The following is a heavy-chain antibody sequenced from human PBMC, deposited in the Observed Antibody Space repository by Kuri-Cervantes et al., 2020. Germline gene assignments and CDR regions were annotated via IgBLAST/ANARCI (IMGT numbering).Heavy chain of an antibody. D-gene: IGHD3-22*01. CDR1: GGAISSGGYS. CDR2: IYYSGST. CDR3: ARDDAYYDSSGYPHDAFDI. J-gene: IGHJ3*02. Sequence: LRLSCAVSGGAISSGGYSWSWIRQHPGKGLEWCGYIYYSGSTYYNPSLKSRVTISVDTSKNQFSLKLSSVTAADTVVYYCARDDAYYDSSGYPHDAFDIWGQGTMVTVSS. V-gene: IGHV4-31*11.